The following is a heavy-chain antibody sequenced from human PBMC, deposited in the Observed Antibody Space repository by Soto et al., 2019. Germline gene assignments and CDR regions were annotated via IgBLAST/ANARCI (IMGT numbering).Heavy chain of an antibody. CDR1: GYTFTTHT. CDR2: MNGGNGNT. Sequence: QVQLVQSGAEVKRPGASVKVFCKASGYTFTTHTMHWVRQAPGQGLEWMGWMNGGNGNTKYSQKFQGRVTFTRDTFASTAYMELSSLRSEDTAVYYCRRLETDYWGQGTLVTVSS. CDR3: RRLETDY. J-gene: IGHJ4*02. V-gene: IGHV1-3*01.